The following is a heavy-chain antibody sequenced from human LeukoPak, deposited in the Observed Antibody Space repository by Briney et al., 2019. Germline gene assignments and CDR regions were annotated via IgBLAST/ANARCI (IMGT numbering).Heavy chain of an antibody. J-gene: IGHJ6*03. CDR2: IIPIFGTA. CDR3: ARGRGYRAARNYYYYYMDV. D-gene: IGHD6-6*01. Sequence: GASVKVSCKASGGTFSSYAISWVRQAPGQGLEWMGGIIPIFGTANYAQKFQGRVTMTRNTSISTAYMELSSLRSEDTAVYYCARGRGYRAARNYYYYYMDVWGKGTTVTVSS. CDR1: GGTFSSYA. V-gene: IGHV1-69*05.